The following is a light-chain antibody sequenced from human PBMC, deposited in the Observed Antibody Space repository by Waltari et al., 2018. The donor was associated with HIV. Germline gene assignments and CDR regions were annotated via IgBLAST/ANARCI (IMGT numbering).Light chain of an antibody. CDR2: QAS. CDR3: HQYASFSGT. Sequence: DIRLTQSPSPLSESAGDRFAITCRAGQNAGASLAWYQQKPGKPPKLLIFQASILEGGVPSRFSGSVSGSDFTLTINGLQSDDFATYYCHQYASFSGTFGQGTKVEL. CDR1: QNAGAS. J-gene: IGKJ1*01. V-gene: IGKV1-5*03.